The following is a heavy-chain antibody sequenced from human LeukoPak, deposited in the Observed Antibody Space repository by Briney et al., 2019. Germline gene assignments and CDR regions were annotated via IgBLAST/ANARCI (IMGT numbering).Heavy chain of an antibody. Sequence: QPGGSLRLSCAASGFSVSSNYMSWVRQAPGKGVEWVTIIYSGGSTYYADSVKGRFTISRDNSKNTLYLQMNSLRVEDTAVYYCARELHWGQGTLVTVSS. V-gene: IGHV3-66*02. CDR3: ARELH. D-gene: IGHD1-26*01. J-gene: IGHJ4*02. CDR1: GFSVSSNY. CDR2: IYSGGST.